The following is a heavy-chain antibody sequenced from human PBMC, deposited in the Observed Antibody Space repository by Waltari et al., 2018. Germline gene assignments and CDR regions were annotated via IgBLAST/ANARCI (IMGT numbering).Heavy chain of an antibody. CDR1: GFTFSSYE. CDR3: ARGDRGTYYYYYGMDV. J-gene: IGHJ6*02. CDR2: ISSSGSTI. Sequence: EVQLVESGGGLVQPGGSLRLSCAASGFTFSSYEMNWVRQAPGKGLEWVSYISSSGSTIYYADSVKGRFTISRDNAKNSLYLQMNSLRAEDTAVYYCARGDRGTYYYYYGMDVWGQGTTVTVSS. V-gene: IGHV3-48*03. D-gene: IGHD3-16*01.